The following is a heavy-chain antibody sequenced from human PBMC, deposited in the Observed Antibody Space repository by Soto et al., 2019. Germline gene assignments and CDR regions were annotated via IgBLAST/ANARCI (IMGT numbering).Heavy chain of an antibody. CDR3: ARGGSGSTSSPEAFDI. Sequence: ASVKVSCKASGYTFISRYIHWVRQAPGQGLEWMGIINPSGGSTTYAQKFQGRVTMTRDTSTSTVYMELSSLRPEDTAVYYCARGGSGSTSSPEAFDIWGQGTMVTVSS. J-gene: IGHJ3*02. D-gene: IGHD2-2*01. V-gene: IGHV1-46*01. CDR1: GYTFISRY. CDR2: INPSGGST.